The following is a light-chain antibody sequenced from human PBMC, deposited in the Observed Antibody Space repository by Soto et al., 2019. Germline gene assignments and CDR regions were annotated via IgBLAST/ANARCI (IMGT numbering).Light chain of an antibody. Sequence: EIVMTQSPATLSVSPGERATLSCRASQSVSSNLAWYQQKPGQAPRLLIYGASSRATGIPDRFSGSGSGTDFSLTIRRLEPDDFAVYYCQQYGSSAWTFGQGPRWIS. CDR1: QSVSSN. CDR3: QQYGSSAWT. CDR2: GAS. J-gene: IGKJ1*01. V-gene: IGKV3-20*01.